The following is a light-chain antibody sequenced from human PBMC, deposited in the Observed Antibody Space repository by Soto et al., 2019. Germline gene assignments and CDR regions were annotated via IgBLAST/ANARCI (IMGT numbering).Light chain of an antibody. V-gene: IGKV1-13*02. Sequence: AIQLTQSPSSLSAFVGDRVTITCRASRGINSALAWYQQKPGKAPNLLIYDASTLQGGVPSRFSGSGSGTDFTLPISSLQPEDFATFYCQQFHSYPVTFGQGTRLEIK. CDR3: QQFHSYPVT. CDR2: DAS. CDR1: RGINSA. J-gene: IGKJ5*01.